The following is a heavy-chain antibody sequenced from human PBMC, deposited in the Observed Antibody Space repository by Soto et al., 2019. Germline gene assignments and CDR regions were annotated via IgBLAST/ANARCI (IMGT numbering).Heavy chain of an antibody. D-gene: IGHD3-22*01. V-gene: IGHV3-7*03. CDR2: IKQDGSEK. CDR3: ARDRNTMIVVVTVFDY. CDR1: GFTFSSYW. Sequence: PGGSLRLSCAASGFTFSSYWMSWVRQAPGKGLEWVANIKQDGSEKYYVDSVKGRFTISRDNAKNSLYLQMNSLRAEDTAVYYCARDRNTMIVVVTVFDYWGQGTLVTVSS. J-gene: IGHJ4*02.